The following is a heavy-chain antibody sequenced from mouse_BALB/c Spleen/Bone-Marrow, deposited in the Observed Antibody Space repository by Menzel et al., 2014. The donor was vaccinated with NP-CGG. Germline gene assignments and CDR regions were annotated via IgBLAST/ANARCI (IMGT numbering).Heavy chain of an antibody. D-gene: IGHD1-1*01. CDR1: GFNIKDTY. V-gene: IGHV14-3*02. J-gene: IGHJ4*01. CDR3: AREVDYAMDY. Sequence: VHVKQSGAELVKPGASVKLSCTASGFNIKDTYMHWVKQRPEQGLEWIGRIDPANGNTKYDPKFQGKATITADTSSNPDYLQLSSLTSEDTAVYYCAREVDYAMDYWGQGTSVTVSS. CDR2: IDPANGNT.